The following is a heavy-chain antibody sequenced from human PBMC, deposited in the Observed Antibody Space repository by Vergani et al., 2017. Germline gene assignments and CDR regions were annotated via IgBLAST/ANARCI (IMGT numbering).Heavy chain of an antibody. D-gene: IGHD3-3*01. CDR1: GFTFSSYA. CDR3: AKGTDFWSGYYRYYYYYYMDV. J-gene: IGHJ6*03. V-gene: IGHV3-23*01. CDR2: ISGSGGST. Sequence: EVQLLESGGGLVQPGGSLRLSCAASGFTFSSYAMSWVRQAPGKGLEWVSAISGSGGSTYYADSVKGRFTISRDNSKNTLYLQMNSLRAEDTAVYYCAKGTDFWSGYYRYYYYYYMDVWGK.